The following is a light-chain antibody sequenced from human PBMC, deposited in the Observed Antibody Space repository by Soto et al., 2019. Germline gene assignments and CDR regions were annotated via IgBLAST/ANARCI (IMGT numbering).Light chain of an antibody. CDR2: GAS. CDR3: QQFSASPYT. J-gene: IGKJ2*01. V-gene: IGKV3-20*01. CDR1: QSISKTY. Sequence: EIMLTQSPDILSLSPGERATLSCRASQSISKTYVAWYQQRPGQAPKLLISGASGWAIGIPDRFNASGSGTDFSLTISNIHPEDCAIYYCQQFSASPYTFGQGTRLDI.